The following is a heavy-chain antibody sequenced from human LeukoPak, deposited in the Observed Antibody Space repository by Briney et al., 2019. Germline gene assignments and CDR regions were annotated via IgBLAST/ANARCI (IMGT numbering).Heavy chain of an antibody. Sequence: SETLSLTCTVSGDSIGTYHWTWIRQPPGRGLEWIGYVYYTGSTNYNPSLKTRVTTSLDTPNNQFSLRLNSVTAADTAIYYCATYTRHCSGATCYSIDYWGQGTLVTVSS. D-gene: IGHD2-15*01. CDR3: ATYTRHCSGATCYSIDY. V-gene: IGHV4-59*08. CDR1: GDSIGTYH. CDR2: VYYTGST. J-gene: IGHJ4*02.